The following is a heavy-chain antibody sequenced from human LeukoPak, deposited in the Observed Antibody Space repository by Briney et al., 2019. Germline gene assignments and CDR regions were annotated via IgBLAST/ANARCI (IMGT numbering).Heavy chain of an antibody. CDR3: ATCTVPAGDAFDI. J-gene: IGHJ3*02. CDR2: ISSSGSTI. CDR1: GFTFSSYE. Sequence: GGSLRLSCAASGFTFSSYEMNWVRQAPGKGLEWVSYISSSGSTIYYADSVKGRFTISRDNAKNSLYLQMNSLRAEDTAVYYCATCTVPAGDAFDIWGQGTMVTVSS. D-gene: IGHD4-17*01. V-gene: IGHV3-48*03.